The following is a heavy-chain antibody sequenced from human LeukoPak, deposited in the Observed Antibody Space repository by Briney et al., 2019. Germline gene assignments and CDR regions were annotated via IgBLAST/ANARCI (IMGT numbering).Heavy chain of an antibody. V-gene: IGHV3-23*01. J-gene: IGHJ4*02. CDR1: GFTFSNYA. D-gene: IGHD3-10*01. CDR3: AREWSGFGELPDY. Sequence: GGSLRLSCAASGFTFSNYAMSWLRQAPGKGLEWVSTIGNSGGSTYYADSVKGRFTIARDNAKNTLYLQMNSLRVEDTAVYYCAREWSGFGELPDYWGQGTLVTVSS. CDR2: IGNSGGST.